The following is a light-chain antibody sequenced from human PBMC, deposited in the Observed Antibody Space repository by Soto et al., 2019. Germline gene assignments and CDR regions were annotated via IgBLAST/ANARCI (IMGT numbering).Light chain of an antibody. CDR2: ENH. J-gene: IGLJ2*01. CDR1: SSNIGGNY. V-gene: IGLV1-51*02. Sequence: QSALTQPPSVSAAPGQKVTISCSGSSSNIGGNYVSWYQQLPGAAPKLLIYENHKRPSGIPGRFSASKSATSATLDITGLQTGDEADYYCGTWDSSLNGVVFGGGTKLTVL. CDR3: GTWDSSLNGVV.